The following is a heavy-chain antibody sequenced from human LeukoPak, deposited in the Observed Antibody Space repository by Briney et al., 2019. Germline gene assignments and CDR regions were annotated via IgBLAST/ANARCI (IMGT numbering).Heavy chain of an antibody. J-gene: IGHJ4*02. Sequence: SVKLSCNVSVYTLTELSMHWVRQAPGKGLEWMGGFDPEDGETIYAQKFQGRVTMTEHKSPDTAYMERSSLRSEDTAVYYCATAKKWELPPNFDYWGQGTLVTVSS. V-gene: IGHV1-24*01. D-gene: IGHD1-26*01. CDR3: ATAKKWELPPNFDY. CDR1: VYTLTELS. CDR2: FDPEDGET.